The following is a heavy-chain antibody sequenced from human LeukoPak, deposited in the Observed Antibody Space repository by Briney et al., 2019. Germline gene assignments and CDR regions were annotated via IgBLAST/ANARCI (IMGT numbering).Heavy chain of an antibody. D-gene: IGHD6-19*01. Sequence: SGRSLRPSCAASGFTFSSYSMNWIRQAPGKGLEWVSSIRPSGDNTYYADSVKGRFTISRDISKNTLFLQMNSLRAEDTAVYYCAKIQGWFNAAFHIGGQGTMVTVSS. CDR3: AKIQGWFNAAFHI. CDR2: IRPSGDNT. J-gene: IGHJ3*02. CDR1: GFTFSSYS. V-gene: IGHV3-23*01.